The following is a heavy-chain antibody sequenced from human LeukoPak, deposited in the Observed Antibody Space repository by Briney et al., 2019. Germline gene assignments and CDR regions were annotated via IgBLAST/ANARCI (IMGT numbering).Heavy chain of an antibody. Sequence: GGSLRLSCAASGFTFSSYEMNWVRQAPGKGLEWVSYISSSGRTIYYADSVKGRFTISRDNAKNSLYLQMNSLRAEDTAVYYCARKGTPGDAFDIWGQGTMVTVSS. CDR2: ISSSGRTI. D-gene: IGHD1-7*01. CDR3: ARKGTPGDAFDI. CDR1: GFTFSSYE. V-gene: IGHV3-48*03. J-gene: IGHJ3*02.